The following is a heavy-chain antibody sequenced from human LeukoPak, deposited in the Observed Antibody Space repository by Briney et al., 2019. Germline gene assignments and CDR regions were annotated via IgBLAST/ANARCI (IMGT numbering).Heavy chain of an antibody. D-gene: IGHD5-24*01. Sequence: ASVKVSCKASGGTFSSYAISWVRQAPGQGLEWMGGIIPIFGTANYAQKFQGRVTITADESTSTAYMELSSLRSEDTAVYYCARVIGDDYNSLLWDYWGQGTLVTVSS. CDR2: IIPIFGTA. J-gene: IGHJ4*02. V-gene: IGHV1-69*01. CDR1: GGTFSSYA. CDR3: ARVIGDDYNSLLWDY.